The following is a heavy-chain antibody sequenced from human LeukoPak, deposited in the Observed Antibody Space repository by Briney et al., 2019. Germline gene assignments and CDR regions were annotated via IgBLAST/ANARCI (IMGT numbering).Heavy chain of an antibody. CDR1: GFTFSSYG. V-gene: IGHV3-30*03. CDR2: ISYDGSNK. CDR3: ARGTWDY. J-gene: IGHJ4*02. Sequence: GGSLRLSCAASGFTFSSYGMHWVRQAPGKGLEWVAVISYDGSNKYYADSVKGRFTISRDNSKNTLYLQMNSLRAEDTAVYYSARGTWDYWGQGTLVTVSS.